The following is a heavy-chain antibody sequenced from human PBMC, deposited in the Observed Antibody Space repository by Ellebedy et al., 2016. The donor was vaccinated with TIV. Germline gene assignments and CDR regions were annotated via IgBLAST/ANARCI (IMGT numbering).Heavy chain of an antibody. CDR3: ATDRMTATGNSLDY. J-gene: IGHJ4*02. CDR1: GFTFTNAW. D-gene: IGHD6-13*01. V-gene: IGHV3-15*01. CDR2: IRSKTDGGTT. Sequence: GGSLRLSCAASGFTFTNAWMAWVRQAPGKGLEWVGRIRSKTDGGTTDYAAPVKGRFTVSRDDSENTLYLQMNSLKTEDKAVYYCATDRMTATGNSLDYWGQGTLVTVSS.